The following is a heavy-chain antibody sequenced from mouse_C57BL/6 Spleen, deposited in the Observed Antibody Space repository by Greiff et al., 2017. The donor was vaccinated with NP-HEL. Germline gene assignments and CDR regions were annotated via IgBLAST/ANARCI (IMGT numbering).Heavy chain of an antibody. V-gene: IGHV1-61*01. CDR2: IYPSDSET. Sequence: QVQLQQPGAELVRPGSSVKLSCKASGYTFTSYWMDWVKQRPGQGLEWIGNIYPSDSETHYNQKFKDKATLTVDKSSSTAYMQLSSLTSEDSAVYYCARLTTTSYYSNYVTLDYWGQGTTLTVSS. D-gene: IGHD2-5*01. CDR1: GYTFTSYW. J-gene: IGHJ2*01. CDR3: ARLTTTSYYSNYVTLDY.